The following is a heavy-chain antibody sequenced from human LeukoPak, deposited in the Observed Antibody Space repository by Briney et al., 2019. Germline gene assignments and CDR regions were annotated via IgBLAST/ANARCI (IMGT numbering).Heavy chain of an antibody. D-gene: IGHD4-23*01. CDR3: TRTTVVTSTYFDY. CDR1: GFTFGDYA. J-gene: IGHJ4*02. Sequence: GGSLRLSCTASGFTFGDYAMSWVRQAPGKGLEWVGFIRSKAYGGTTEYAASVKGRFTISRDDSKSIAYLQMNSLKTEDTAVYYCTRTTVVTSTYFDYWGQGTLATVSS. CDR2: IRSKAYGGTT. V-gene: IGHV3-49*04.